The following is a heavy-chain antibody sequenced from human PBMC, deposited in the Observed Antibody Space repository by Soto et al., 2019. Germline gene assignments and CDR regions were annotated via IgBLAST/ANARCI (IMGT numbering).Heavy chain of an antibody. CDR2: INPSGGST. CDR3: ARVPGYCSGGSCPDY. V-gene: IGHV1-46*03. Sequence: ASVKVSCKASGGTFSSYAISWVRQAPGQGLEWMGVINPSGGSTNYAQKFQGRVTMTRDTSTSTVYMELSSLRSEDTAVYYCARVPGYCSGGSCPDYWGQGTLVTVSS. CDR1: GGTFSSYA. D-gene: IGHD2-15*01. J-gene: IGHJ4*02.